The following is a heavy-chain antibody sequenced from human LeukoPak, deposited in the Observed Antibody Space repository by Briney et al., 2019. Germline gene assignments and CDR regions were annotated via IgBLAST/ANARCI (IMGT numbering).Heavy chain of an antibody. CDR2: MNPNNGSA. Sequence: GASVKVSCKASGYTFISNDINWVRQATGQGLEWMGWMNPNNGSAGYAQKFQGRVTMTRDTSISTAYMELSSLRSEDTAVYYCARASRGYSGSGTYLYYFDHWGQGTLVTVSS. CDR1: GYTFISND. D-gene: IGHD3-10*01. CDR3: ARASRGYSGSGTYLYYFDH. J-gene: IGHJ4*02. V-gene: IGHV1-8*01.